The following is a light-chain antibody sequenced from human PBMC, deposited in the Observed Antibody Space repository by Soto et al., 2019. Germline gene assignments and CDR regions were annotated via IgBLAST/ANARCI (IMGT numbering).Light chain of an antibody. CDR1: QSVSSY. CDR2: DAS. J-gene: IGKJ3*01. V-gene: IGKV3-15*01. CDR3: HQYNTWPFFT. Sequence: EIVMTQSPATLSVSPGERVTLSCRASQSVSSYLAWYQQKPGQPPRLLIYDASTRATGIPDRFSGSGSGTEFTLTVTSLQSEDFAIYYCHQYNTWPFFTFGPGTRVEI.